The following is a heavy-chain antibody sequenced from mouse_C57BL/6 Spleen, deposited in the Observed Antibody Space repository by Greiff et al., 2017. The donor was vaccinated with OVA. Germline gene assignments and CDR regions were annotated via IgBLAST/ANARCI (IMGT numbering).Heavy chain of an antibody. CDR3: AREEDDSSYFDY. D-gene: IGHD2-4*01. V-gene: IGHV1-19*01. CDR2: INPYNGGT. J-gene: IGHJ2*01. CDR1: GYTFTDYY. Sequence: EVQLQQSGPVLVKPGASVKMSCKASGYTFTDYYMNWVKQSHGKSLEWIGVINPYNGGTSYNQKFKGKATLTVDKSSSTAYMELNSLTSEDSAVYYCAREEDDSSYFDYWGQGTTLTVSS.